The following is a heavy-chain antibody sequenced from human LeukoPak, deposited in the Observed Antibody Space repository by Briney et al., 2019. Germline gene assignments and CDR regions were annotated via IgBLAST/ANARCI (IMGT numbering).Heavy chain of an antibody. CDR2: INPNSGGT. CDR1: GYTFTGYY. Sequence: ASVKVSCKASGYTFTGYYMHWVRQAPRQGLEWMGWINPNSGGTNYAQKFQGRVTMTRDTSISTAYMELSRLRSDDTAVYYCARGTPGIAVAGLTYWGQGTLVTVSS. D-gene: IGHD6-19*01. V-gene: IGHV1-2*02. J-gene: IGHJ4*02. CDR3: ARGTPGIAVAGLTY.